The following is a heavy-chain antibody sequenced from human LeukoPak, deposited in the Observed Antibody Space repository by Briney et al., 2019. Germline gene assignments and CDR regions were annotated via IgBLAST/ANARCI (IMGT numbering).Heavy chain of an antibody. CDR3: GXRXXSGXSCQAAFDY. J-gene: IGHJ4*02. Sequence: LXXXXKXSGYSFTSYWIGWVRQMPGKGLEWMGIIYPGDSDTRYSPSFQGQVNISADKSINTAYLQWSSLEGADTAMYYCGXRXXSGXSCQAAFDYWGQGTLVTVSS. CDR2: IYPGDSDT. CDR1: GYSFTSYW. V-gene: IGHV5-51*01. D-gene: IGHD2-15*01.